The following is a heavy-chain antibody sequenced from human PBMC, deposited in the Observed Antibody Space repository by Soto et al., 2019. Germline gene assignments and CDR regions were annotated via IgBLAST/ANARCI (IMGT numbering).Heavy chain of an antibody. CDR3: AKVRINMIVVVIANLDS. D-gene: IGHD3-22*01. Sequence: GGSLRLSCAASGFTFSSYGMHWVRQAPGKGLEWVAVISYDGSNKYYADSVKGRFTISRDNSKNTLYLQMNSLRAEDTAVYYCAKVRINMIVVVIANLDSWGQGTLVTSPQ. CDR1: GFTFSSYG. CDR2: ISYDGSNK. J-gene: IGHJ4*02. V-gene: IGHV3-30*18.